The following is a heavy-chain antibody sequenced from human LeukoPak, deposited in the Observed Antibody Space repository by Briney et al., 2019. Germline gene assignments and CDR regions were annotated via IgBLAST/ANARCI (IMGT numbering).Heavy chain of an antibody. CDR1: GGTFISYA. CDR2: IIPIFGIA. J-gene: IGHJ4*02. D-gene: IGHD2-21*02. V-gene: IGHV1-69*10. CDR3: ARDEGRGWCGGDCYETFDY. Sequence: ASVKVSCKAAGGTFISYAISWVRQAPGQGLEWMGGIIPIFGIANYAQKFQGRVTITADKDTSTAYMELSSLRSEDTAVYYCARDEGRGWCGGDCYETFDYWGQGTLVTVSS.